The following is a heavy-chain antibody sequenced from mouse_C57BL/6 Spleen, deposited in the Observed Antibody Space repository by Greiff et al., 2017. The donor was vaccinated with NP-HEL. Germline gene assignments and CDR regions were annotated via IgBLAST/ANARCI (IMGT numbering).Heavy chain of an antibody. V-gene: IGHV1-26*01. D-gene: IGHD2-2*01. J-gene: IGHJ3*01. CDR2: INPNNGGT. CDR1: GYTFTDYY. Sequence: EVQLQQSGSELVKPGASVKISCKASGYTFTDYYMNWVKQSHEKSLEWIGDINPNNGGTSYNQKFKGKATLTVDKSSSTAYMELRSLTSEDSAVYYCARVDYGYDEGFAYWGQGTLVTVSA. CDR3: ARVDYGYDEGFAY.